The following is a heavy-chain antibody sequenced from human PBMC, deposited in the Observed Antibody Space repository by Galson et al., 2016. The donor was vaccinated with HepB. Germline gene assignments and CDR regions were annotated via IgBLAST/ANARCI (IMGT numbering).Heavy chain of an antibody. Sequence: SLRLSCAASGFTFSSHFMHWVRQAPGGGLECVAVISYDGSEKYYAGSVKGRFTVSRDNSKNTLFLQRNSLRAEDSALYYCAREGGRLYDLDFWGQGTLVHVSS. CDR3: AREGGRLYDLDF. CDR1: GFTFSSHF. J-gene: IGHJ4*02. V-gene: IGHV3-30*03. CDR2: ISYDGSEK. D-gene: IGHD3-16*01.